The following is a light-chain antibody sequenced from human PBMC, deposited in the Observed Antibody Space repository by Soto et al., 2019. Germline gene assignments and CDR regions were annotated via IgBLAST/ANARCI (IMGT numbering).Light chain of an antibody. Sequence: EIVLTQSPATLSVSPGERATLSCRASLSVGNNLAWYQQTPGQTPRLLIYDASTRATGIPARFSGSGSGTDFTLTISSLQSEDFAVYYCHQYNNWWTFGQGTTVEIK. J-gene: IGKJ1*01. CDR1: LSVGNN. CDR2: DAS. CDR3: HQYNNWWT. V-gene: IGKV3-15*01.